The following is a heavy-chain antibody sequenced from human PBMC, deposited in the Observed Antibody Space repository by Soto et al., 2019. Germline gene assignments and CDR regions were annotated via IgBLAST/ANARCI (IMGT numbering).Heavy chain of an antibody. CDR1: GGSISSYY. V-gene: IGHV4-59*01. Sequence: PSETLSLTCTVSGGSISSYYWSWIRQPPGKGLEWIGYIYYSGSTNYNPSLKSRVTISVDTSKNQFSLKLSSVTAADTAVYYCARGEMATIYFDYWGQGTLVTVSS. CDR3: ARGEMATIYFDY. D-gene: IGHD5-12*01. CDR2: IYYSGST. J-gene: IGHJ4*02.